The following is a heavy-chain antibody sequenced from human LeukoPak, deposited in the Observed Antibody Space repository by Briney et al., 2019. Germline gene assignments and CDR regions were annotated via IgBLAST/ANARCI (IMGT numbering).Heavy chain of an antibody. D-gene: IGHD3-22*01. J-gene: IGHJ4*02. V-gene: IGHV3-48*01. Sequence: GGSLRLSCAASGFTFSSYTMNWVRQAPGKGLEWFSYIRSSSSTIYYADSVKGRFTISRDNAKNSLYLQMNSLRAEDTAVYYCARRALDSSGCLDYWGQGTLVTVSS. CDR2: IRSSSSTI. CDR3: ARRALDSSGCLDY. CDR1: GFTFSSYT.